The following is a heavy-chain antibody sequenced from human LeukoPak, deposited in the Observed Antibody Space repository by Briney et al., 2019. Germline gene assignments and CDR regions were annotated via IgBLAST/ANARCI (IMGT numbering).Heavy chain of an antibody. J-gene: IGHJ4*02. CDR1: GYTFTSYG. V-gene: IGHV1-18*04. D-gene: IGHD2-15*01. CDR2: ISTYNGNT. Sequence: ASVNVSCKASGYTFTSYGISWVRQAPGQGLEWMGWISTYNGNTNYAQKLQGRVTMTTDTFTSTAYMELRSLRSDDTAVYYCARYCSGGSCLGDYWGQGTLVTVSS. CDR3: ARYCSGGSCLGDY.